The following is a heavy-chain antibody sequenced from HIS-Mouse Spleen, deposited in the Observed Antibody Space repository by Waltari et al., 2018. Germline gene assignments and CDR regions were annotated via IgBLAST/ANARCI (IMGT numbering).Heavy chain of an antibody. CDR1: GGPISSYY. Sequence: QVQLQESGPGLVKPSETLSLTCTVSGGPISSYYWTWIRQPPGKGLEWIGYYRGSTNYNPSLKSRVTISVDTSKNQFSLKLSSVTAADTAVYYCARASRDLLLPRYFDLWGRGTLVTVSS. V-gene: IGHV4-59*01. CDR3: ARASRDLLLPRYFDL. J-gene: IGHJ2*01. CDR2: YYRGST.